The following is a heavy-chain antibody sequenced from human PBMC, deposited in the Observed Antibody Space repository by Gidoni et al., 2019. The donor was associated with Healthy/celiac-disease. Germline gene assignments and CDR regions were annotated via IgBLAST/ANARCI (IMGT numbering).Heavy chain of an antibody. D-gene: IGHD3-22*01. V-gene: IGHV3-48*02. CDR2: ISSSSSTI. Sequence: EVQLVESGGGLVQPGGSLRLSCAASGFTFSSYSMNWVRQAPGKGLEWVSYISSSSSTIYYADSVKGRFTISRDNAKNSLYLQMNSLRDEDTAVYYCARKFYYYDSSGYYYLDYWGQGTLVTVSS. CDR1: GFTFSSYS. J-gene: IGHJ4*02. CDR3: ARKFYYYDSSGYYYLDY.